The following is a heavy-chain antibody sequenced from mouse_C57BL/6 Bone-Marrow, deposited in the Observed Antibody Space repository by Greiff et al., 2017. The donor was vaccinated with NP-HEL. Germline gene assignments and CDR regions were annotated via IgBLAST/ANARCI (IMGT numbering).Heavy chain of an antibody. V-gene: IGHV5-12*01. CDR1: GFTFSDYY. J-gene: IGHJ4*01. CDR3: ARQDGYYLMDY. CDR2: ISNGGGST. D-gene: IGHD2-3*01. Sequence: DVKLVESGGGLVQPGGSLKLSCAASGFTFSDYYMYWVRQTPEKRLEWVAYISNGGGSTYYPDTVTGRFTISRDNAKNTLYLQMSRLKSEDTAMYYCARQDGYYLMDYWGQGTSVTVSS.